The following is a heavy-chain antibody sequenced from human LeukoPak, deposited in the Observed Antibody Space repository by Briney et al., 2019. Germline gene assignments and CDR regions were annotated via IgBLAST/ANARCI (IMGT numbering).Heavy chain of an antibody. CDR2: ISYDGSNK. V-gene: IGHV3-30-3*01. J-gene: IGHJ4*02. CDR3: ARDPPYYYDSSGFDY. CDR1: GFTLSSYA. Sequence: GGSLRLSCAASGFTLSSYAMHWVRQAPGKGLEWVAVISYDGSNKYYADSVKGRFTISRDNSKNTLYLQMNSLRAEDTAVYYCARDPPYYYDSSGFDYWGQGTLVTVSS. D-gene: IGHD3-22*01.